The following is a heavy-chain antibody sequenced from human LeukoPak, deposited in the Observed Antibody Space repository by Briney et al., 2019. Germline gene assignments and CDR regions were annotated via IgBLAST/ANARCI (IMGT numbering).Heavy chain of an antibody. D-gene: IGHD3-9*01. Sequence: GGSLRLSCAASGITFSSYAMTWVRQAPRRGLEWVSAISGSGGSTFYADSVKGRFTISRDNSKNTLYLQMNSLRAEDTAVYYCAKFYDISTGYFDCWGQGTLVTVSS. CDR1: GITFSSYA. CDR3: AKFYDISTGYFDC. J-gene: IGHJ4*02. CDR2: ISGSGGST. V-gene: IGHV3-23*01.